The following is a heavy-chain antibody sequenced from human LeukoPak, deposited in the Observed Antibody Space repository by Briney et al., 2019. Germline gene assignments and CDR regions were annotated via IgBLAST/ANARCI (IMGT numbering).Heavy chain of an antibody. CDR3: ARDLPRGYSYGYGY. Sequence: GGSLRLSCAASGFTFSNAWMSWVRQAPGKGLEWVSSISSSSSYIYYADSVKGRFTISRDNAKNSLYLQMNSLRAEDTAVYYCARDLPRGYSYGYGYWGQGTLVTVSS. CDR1: GFTFSNAW. D-gene: IGHD5-18*01. CDR2: ISSSSSYI. J-gene: IGHJ4*02. V-gene: IGHV3-21*06.